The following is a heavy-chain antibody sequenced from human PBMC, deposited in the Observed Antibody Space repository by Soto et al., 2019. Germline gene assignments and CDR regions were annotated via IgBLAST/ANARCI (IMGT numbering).Heavy chain of an antibody. D-gene: IGHD2-15*01. CDR1: SGSISSGNW. J-gene: IGHJ4*02. CDR3: ARDEWGGRD. V-gene: IGHV4-4*02. CDR2: IYHSGST. Sequence: QVQLQESGPGLVKPSGTLSLTCAVSSGSISSGNWWSWVRQPPGQGLEWIGEIYHSGSTNYDPSLKRRVTISVDKSKNQFSLKLRSVTAADTAVYYCARDEWGGRDWGQGTLVNVSS.